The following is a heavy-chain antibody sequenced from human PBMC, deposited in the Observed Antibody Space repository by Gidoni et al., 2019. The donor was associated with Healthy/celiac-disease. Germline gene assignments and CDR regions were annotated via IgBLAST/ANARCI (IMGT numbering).Heavy chain of an antibody. J-gene: IGHJ5*02. Sequence: QVQLVESGGGVVQPGRSLRLSCAASGFTFSSYGMHWVRQAPGKGLEWVAVIWYDGSNKYYADSVKGRFTISRDNSKNTLYLQMNSLRAEDTAVYYCARAYYYDSSEGSFDPWGQGTLVTVSS. CDR1: GFTFSSYG. D-gene: IGHD3-22*01. CDR3: ARAYYYDSSEGSFDP. CDR2: IWYDGSNK. V-gene: IGHV3-33*01.